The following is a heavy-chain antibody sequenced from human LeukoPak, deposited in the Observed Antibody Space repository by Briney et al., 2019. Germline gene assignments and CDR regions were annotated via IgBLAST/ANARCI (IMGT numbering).Heavy chain of an antibody. CDR1: GGSISSSSYY. CDR2: IYYSGST. V-gene: IGHV4-39*07. D-gene: IGHD4/OR15-4a*01. Sequence: SETLSLTCTVSGGSISSSSYYWGWIRQPPGKGLEWIGSIYYSGSTYYNPSLKSRVTISVDTSKNQFSLKLNSVTAADTAVYYCARRAGAYSHPYDYWGQGTLVTVSS. CDR3: ARRAGAYSHPYDY. J-gene: IGHJ4*02.